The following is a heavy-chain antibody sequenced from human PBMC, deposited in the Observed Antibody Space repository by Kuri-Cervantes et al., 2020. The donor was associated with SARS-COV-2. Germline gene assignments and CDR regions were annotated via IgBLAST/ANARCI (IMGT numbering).Heavy chain of an antibody. CDR3: AGETHDDFWRGYQYEYGMDV. CDR2: IYYSGST. J-gene: IGHJ6*02. Sequence: GSLTLSCTVSGGSISSYYWSWIRQPPGKGLECIGYIYYSGSTNYNPSLKSRVTISVDASKNQFSLKLSSVTAADTAVYYCAGETHDDFWRGYQYEYGMDVWGQGTTVTVSS. CDR1: GGSISSYY. D-gene: IGHD3-3*01. V-gene: IGHV4-59*12.